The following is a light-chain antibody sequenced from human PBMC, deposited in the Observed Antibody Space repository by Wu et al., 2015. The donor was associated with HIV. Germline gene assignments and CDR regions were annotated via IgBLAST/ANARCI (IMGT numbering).Light chain of an antibody. Sequence: EIVMTQSPATLSVSPGERVTLSCRASQSVANNLAWYQQKPGQAPSLLIYGASTRATGVPARFSGSGSDTEFTLTISRLEPEDLAVYYCQQYDSSLWTFGQGTKVEIK. V-gene: IGKV3-15*01. J-gene: IGKJ1*01. CDR1: QSVANN. CDR3: QQYDSSLWT. CDR2: GAS.